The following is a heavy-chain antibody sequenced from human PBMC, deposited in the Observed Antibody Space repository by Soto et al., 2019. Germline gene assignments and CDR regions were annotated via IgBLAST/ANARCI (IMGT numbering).Heavy chain of an antibody. CDR3: ARVGATVDY. CDR2: INHSGST. V-gene: IGHV4-34*01. CDR1: GGSLSGYY. Sequence: QVQLQQSGAGLLKPSETLSLTCAVYGGSLSGYYWSWIRQPPGKGLEWIGEINHSGSTNYNPSLKSRVTISVGTSKNQFSLKLSSVTAADTAVYYCARVGATVDYWGQGTLVTVCS. J-gene: IGHJ4*02. D-gene: IGHD5-12*01.